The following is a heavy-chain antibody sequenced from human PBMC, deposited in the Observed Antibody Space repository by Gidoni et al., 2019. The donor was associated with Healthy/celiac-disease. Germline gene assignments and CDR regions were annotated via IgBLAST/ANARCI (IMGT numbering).Heavy chain of an antibody. V-gene: IGHV1-69*09. CDR2: IIPILGIA. J-gene: IGHJ4*02. CDR3: ARAWYCSSTSCYALDY. D-gene: IGHD2-2*01. Sequence: QVQLVQSGAVVKKPGSSVKVSCKASGGTFSSYAISWVRQAPGQGLEWMGRIIPILGIANYAQKFQGRVTITADKSTSTAYMELSSLRSEDTAVYYCARAWYCSSTSCYALDYWGQGTLVTVSS. CDR1: GGTFSSYA.